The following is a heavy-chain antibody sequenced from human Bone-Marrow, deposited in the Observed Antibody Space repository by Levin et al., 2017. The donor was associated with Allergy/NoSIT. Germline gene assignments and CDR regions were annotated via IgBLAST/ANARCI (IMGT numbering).Heavy chain of an antibody. V-gene: IGHV1-24*01. D-gene: IGHD3-22*01. Sequence: GESLKISCKLSGHTLTEISIHWVRQAPGKGLEWMGGIDHEDGETIYAQKFQGRVTMTEDTSTDTAYMELSSLRSDDTAVYYCATVRIGVVIIDYWYFDLWGRGTLVTVSS. CDR3: ATVRIGVVIIDYWYFDL. CDR2: IDHEDGET. CDR1: GHTLTEIS. J-gene: IGHJ2*01.